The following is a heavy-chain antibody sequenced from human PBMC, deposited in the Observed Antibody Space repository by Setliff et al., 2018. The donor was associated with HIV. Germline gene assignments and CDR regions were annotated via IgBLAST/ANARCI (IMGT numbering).Heavy chain of an antibody. Sequence: GASVKVSCKASGGTFSLYAINWVRQAPGQGLEWMGGIIPIFNTANYAKKFKGRVTITADGSTSTAYMELSSLRFEDTATYYCARDQATGYEKVWFSWIDPWGQGTLVTVSS. D-gene: IGHD5-12*01. V-gene: IGHV1-69*13. CDR1: GGTFSLYA. CDR3: ARDQATGYEKVWFSWIDP. CDR2: IIPIFNTA. J-gene: IGHJ5*02.